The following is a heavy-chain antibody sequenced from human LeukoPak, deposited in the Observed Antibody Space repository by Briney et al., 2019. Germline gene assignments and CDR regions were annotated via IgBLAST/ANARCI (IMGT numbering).Heavy chain of an antibody. V-gene: IGHV3-23*01. CDR2: ISASGGDT. J-gene: IGHJ4*02. CDR3: AKDAAGPEY. CDR1: GFTFNSYA. Sequence: GGSLRLSCSASGFTFNSYALHWVRQAPGKGLEWVSGISASGGDTWYPDSVKGRFTISRDNSKNTLFLQMNSLRVEDTAIYYCAKDAAGPEYWGQGTRVTVSS. D-gene: IGHD6-13*01.